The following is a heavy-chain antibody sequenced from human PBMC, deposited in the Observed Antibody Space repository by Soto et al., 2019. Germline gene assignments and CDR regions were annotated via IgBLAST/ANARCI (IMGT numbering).Heavy chain of an antibody. CDR1: GXTVSNAW. D-gene: IGHD3-9*01. CDR2: IKSKTDGGTT. J-gene: IGHJ4*02. Sequence: PGGSLRLSCAASGXTVSNAWMSWVRQAPGKGLEWVGRIKSKTDGGTTDYAAAVKGRFTISRDDSKNTLYLQMNSLKPEDTAVYYCTPDPNYDILTGVNWGQGTLVTVSS. V-gene: IGHV3-15*01. CDR3: TPDPNYDILTGVN.